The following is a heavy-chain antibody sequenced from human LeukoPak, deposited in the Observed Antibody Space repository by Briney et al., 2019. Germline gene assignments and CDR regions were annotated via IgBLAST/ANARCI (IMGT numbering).Heavy chain of an antibody. V-gene: IGHV3-30-3*01. J-gene: IGHJ4*02. CDR1: GFTFSSYA. D-gene: IGHD3-22*01. Sequence: PGGSLRLSCAASGFTFSSYAIHWVRQAPGKGLEWVAVISYDGSNKYYADSVKGRFTISRDNAKNSLYLQMNSLRAEDTALYYCAKDISYDSSGYYSEWGQGTLVTVSS. CDR2: ISYDGSNK. CDR3: AKDISYDSSGYYSE.